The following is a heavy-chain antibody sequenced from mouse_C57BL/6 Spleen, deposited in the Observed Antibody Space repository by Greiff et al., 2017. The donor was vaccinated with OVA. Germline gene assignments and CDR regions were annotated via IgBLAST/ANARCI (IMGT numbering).Heavy chain of an antibody. Sequence: VQLQQSGAELMKPGASVKLSCKATGYTFTGYWIEWVKQRPGHGLEWIGEILPGSGSTNYNEKFKGKATFTADTSSNTAYMQLSSLTTEDSAIYYCARSPPYYGNYDYAMDYWGQGTSVTVSS. V-gene: IGHV1-9*01. D-gene: IGHD2-10*01. CDR1: GYTFTGYW. CDR3: ARSPPYYGNYDYAMDY. J-gene: IGHJ4*01. CDR2: ILPGSGST.